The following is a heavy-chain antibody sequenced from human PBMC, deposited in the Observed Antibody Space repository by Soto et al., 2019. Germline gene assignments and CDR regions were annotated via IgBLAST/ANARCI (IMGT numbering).Heavy chain of an antibody. CDR3: ARDYCSGGSCYFYYYGMDV. J-gene: IGHJ6*02. CDR1: GYSFTIYW. D-gene: IGHD2-15*01. Sequence: GESLKISCNGSGYSFTIYWISWVRQMPGKGLEWMGRTDPSDSYTNYSPSFQGHVTISADKSISTAYLQWSSLKASDTAMYYCARDYCSGGSCYFYYYGMDVWGQGTTVTVSS. CDR2: TDPSDSYT. V-gene: IGHV5-10-1*01.